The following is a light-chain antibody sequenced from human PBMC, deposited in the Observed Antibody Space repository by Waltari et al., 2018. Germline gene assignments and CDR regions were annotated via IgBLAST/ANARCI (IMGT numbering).Light chain of an antibody. CDR3: AAWDDSLSAVV. CDR2: RNN. J-gene: IGLJ2*01. V-gene: IGLV1-47*01. CDR1: SSNIGSNY. Sequence: QSVLTQSPSASGTPGQRVTISCSGSSSNIGSNYVSWYQQLPGTAPKLLIYRNNQRPSGVPDRFSGSKSGTSASLAISGLRSEDEADYYCAAWDDSLSAVVFGGGTKLTVL.